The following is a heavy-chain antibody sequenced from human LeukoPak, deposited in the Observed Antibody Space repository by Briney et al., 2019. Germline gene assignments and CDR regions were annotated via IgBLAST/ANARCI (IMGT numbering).Heavy chain of an antibody. CDR2: INYIRTT. Sequence: SETLSLTCTVSGGSISSYYWNWIRQPPGKGLEWIGYINYIRTTDYNPSLKSRVTISLDTSKNRFSLKLSSVTAADTAMYYCARSYSSSDHYYYYGMDVWGQGTTVTVSS. CDR1: GGSISSYY. CDR3: ARSYSSSDHYYYYGMDV. J-gene: IGHJ6*02. D-gene: IGHD6-13*01. V-gene: IGHV4-59*08.